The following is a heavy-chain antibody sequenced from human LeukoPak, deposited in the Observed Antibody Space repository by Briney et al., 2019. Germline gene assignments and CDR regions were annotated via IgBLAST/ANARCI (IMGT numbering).Heavy chain of an antibody. CDR2: INYIRTT. Sequence: SETLSLTCTVSGGSISSYYWNWIRQPPGKGLEWIGYINYIRTTDYNPSLKSRVTISLDTSKNRFSLKLSSVTAADTAMYYCARSYSSSDHYYYYGMDVWGQGTTVTVSS. CDR1: GGSISSYY. CDR3: ARSYSSSDHYYYYGMDV. J-gene: IGHJ6*02. D-gene: IGHD6-13*01. V-gene: IGHV4-59*08.